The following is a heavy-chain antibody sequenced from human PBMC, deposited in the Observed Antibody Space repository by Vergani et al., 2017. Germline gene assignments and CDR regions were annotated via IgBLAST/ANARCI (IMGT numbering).Heavy chain of an antibody. Sequence: EVQLLESGGGLVQPGGSLRLSCAASGFTSSSYAMSWVRQAPGKGLEWVSSISSSSSYIYYADSVKGRFTISRDNAKNSLYLQMNSLRAEDTAVYYCEGSGWYHGMDVWGQGTTVTVSS. CDR1: GFTSSSYA. CDR2: ISSSSSYI. CDR3: EGSGWYHGMDV. D-gene: IGHD6-19*01. J-gene: IGHJ6*02. V-gene: IGHV3-21*01.